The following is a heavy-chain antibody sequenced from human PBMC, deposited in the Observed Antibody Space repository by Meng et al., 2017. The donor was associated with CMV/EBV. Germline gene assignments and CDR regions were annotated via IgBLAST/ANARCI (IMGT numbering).Heavy chain of an antibody. Sequence: GGSLRLSCAASGFTFSSYSMNWVRQAPGKWLEWVSSISSSSSYIYYADSVKGRFTISRDNAKNSLYLQMNSLRAEDTAVYYCASGVAGTSFDWFDPWGQGTLVTVSS. CDR1: GFTFSSYS. J-gene: IGHJ5*02. CDR2: ISSSSSYI. CDR3: ASGVAGTSFDWFDP. D-gene: IGHD6-19*01. V-gene: IGHV3-21*01.